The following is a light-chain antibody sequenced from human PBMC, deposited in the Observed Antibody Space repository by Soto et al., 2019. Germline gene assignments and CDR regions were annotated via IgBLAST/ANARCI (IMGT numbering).Light chain of an antibody. CDR2: GAS. Sequence: EIVMTQSPATLSVSPGERATLSCRASQSVSSNLAWYQQKPGQAPRLLIYGASTRATGIPARFSGSGSGTEFTLTISSLQSEDFAVYYCHHYNHCPRTFGQGTKVQIK. J-gene: IGKJ1*01. CDR1: QSVSSN. V-gene: IGKV3-15*01. CDR3: HHYNHCPRT.